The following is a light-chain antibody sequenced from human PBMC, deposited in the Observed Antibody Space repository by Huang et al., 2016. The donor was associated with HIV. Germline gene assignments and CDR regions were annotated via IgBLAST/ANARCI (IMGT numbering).Light chain of an antibody. V-gene: IGKV3-15*01. CDR3: HQYNNWLFS. J-gene: IGKJ4*01. CDR1: RSVSTN. CDR2: GSS. Sequence: EIVMTQSPATLSVSPGQRVTISCRAKRSVSTNLAWYQQRHGHAPRRLIYGSSTRAAGIPSRFSGSGSGTDCSLTISSLQSEDCAHYYCHQYNNWLFSFGGGTRV.